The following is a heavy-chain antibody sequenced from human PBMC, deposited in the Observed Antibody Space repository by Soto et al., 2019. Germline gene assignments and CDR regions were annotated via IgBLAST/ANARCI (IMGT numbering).Heavy chain of an antibody. D-gene: IGHD5-12*01. CDR3: ARAPDIVATRYFDY. CDR2: IYYSGST. V-gene: IGHV4-59*01. J-gene: IGHJ4*02. CDR1: GGSISSYY. Sequence: PSETLSLTCTVSGGSISSYYWSWIRQPPGKGLEWIGYIYYSGSTNYNPSLKSRVTISVDTSKNQFSLKLSSVTAADTAVYYCARAPDIVATRYFDYWGQGTLVTVSS.